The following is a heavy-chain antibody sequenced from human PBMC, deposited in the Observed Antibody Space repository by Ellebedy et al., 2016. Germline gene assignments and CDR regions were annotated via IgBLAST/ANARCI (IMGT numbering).Heavy chain of an antibody. D-gene: IGHD2-15*01. CDR2: IGAGSSVK. V-gene: IGHV3-23*01. CDR1: GFTFSNYP. J-gene: IGHJ4*02. CDR3: SRGGGCVGGTCYYPDF. Sequence: GESLKISCAASGFTFSNYPMSWVRQAPGQGLEWVSTIGAGSSVKYYADSVKGRFSISRDNSENTLYLQVNSLRAEDTAVYYCSRGGGCVGGTCYYPDFWGQGTLVTVSS.